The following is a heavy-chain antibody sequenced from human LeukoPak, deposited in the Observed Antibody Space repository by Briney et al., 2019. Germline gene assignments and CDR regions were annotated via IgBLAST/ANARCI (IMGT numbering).Heavy chain of an antibody. Sequence: GASVKVSCKASGYSFTTYGISWVRQAPGQGLEWMGWISAYNGNTNYAQKLQGRVTMTTDTSTSTVYMELSSLRSEDTAVYYCATAALSSGSYPSSFDYWGQGTLVTVSS. CDR3: ATAALSSGSYPSSFDY. J-gene: IGHJ4*02. D-gene: IGHD1-26*01. CDR1: GYSFTTYG. V-gene: IGHV1-18*01. CDR2: ISAYNGNT.